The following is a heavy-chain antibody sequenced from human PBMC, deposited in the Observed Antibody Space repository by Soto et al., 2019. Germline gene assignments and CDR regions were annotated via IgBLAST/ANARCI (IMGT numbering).Heavy chain of an antibody. CDR2: ISESGGST. CDR1: VFSFSDYA. Sequence: RGSLRLSCAASVFSFSDYAMSWFRQAPGKGLEWVSVISESGGSTHYADSVRGRFTVSRDNSKNSLSLRMNSLRDEDTAVYFCAKRSPYSSGWYSPIFDYWGQGALVTVSS. V-gene: IGHV3-23*01. D-gene: IGHD6-13*01. J-gene: IGHJ4*02. CDR3: AKRSPYSSGWYSPIFDY.